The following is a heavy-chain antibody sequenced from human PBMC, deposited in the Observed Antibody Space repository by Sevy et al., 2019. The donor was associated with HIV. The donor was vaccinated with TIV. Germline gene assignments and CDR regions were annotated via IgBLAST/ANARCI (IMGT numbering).Heavy chain of an antibody. D-gene: IGHD2-15*01. CDR2: ISYDGSNK. Sequence: GGSLRLSCAASGFTFSSYAMHWVRQAPGKGLEWVAVISYDGSNKYYADSVKGRFTISRDNSKNTLYLQMNSLRAEDMAVYYCARAGVEDYWGQGTLVTVSS. V-gene: IGHV3-30-3*01. CDR1: GFTFSSYA. J-gene: IGHJ4*02. CDR3: ARAGVEDY.